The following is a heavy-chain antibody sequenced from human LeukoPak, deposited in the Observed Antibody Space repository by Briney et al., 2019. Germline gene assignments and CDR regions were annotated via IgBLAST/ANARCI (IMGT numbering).Heavy chain of an antibody. J-gene: IGHJ4*02. Sequence: SVKVSCKASGGTFSSYAISWVRQAPGQGLEWMGGIIPIFGTANYAQKFQGRVTITADESTSTAYMELSRLRSDDTAVYYCARDINGYDPDYWGQGTLVTVSS. CDR2: IIPIFGTA. CDR3: ARDINGYDPDY. CDR1: GGTFSSYA. V-gene: IGHV1-69*13. D-gene: IGHD5-12*01.